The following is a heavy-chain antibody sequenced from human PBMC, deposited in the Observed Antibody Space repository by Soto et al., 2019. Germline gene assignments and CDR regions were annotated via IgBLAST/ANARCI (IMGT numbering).Heavy chain of an antibody. CDR1: GFTFRSYW. Sequence: LRLSCVASGFTFRSYWMTWIRQAPGKGLEWVGNIKEDGSEEKYVDSVKGRFTISRDNAKNSLYLQMNSLRVEDTAIYYCASPRGGGYRIFDYWGRGTLVTVSS. V-gene: IGHV3-7*01. D-gene: IGHD1-26*01. J-gene: IGHJ4*02. CDR3: ASPRGGGYRIFDY. CDR2: IKEDGSEE.